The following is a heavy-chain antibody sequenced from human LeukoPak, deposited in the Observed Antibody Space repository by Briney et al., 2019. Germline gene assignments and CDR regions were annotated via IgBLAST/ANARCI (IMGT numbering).Heavy chain of an antibody. CDR3: ARDWGNWGYGYYFDH. Sequence: GRSLRLSCAASGFTFSTYRMHWVRQAPGKGLEWVAVISYDGSNKYYADSVKGRFTISRDNSKNTLYLQMNSLRAEDTAVYYCARDWGNWGYGYYFDHWGQGTLVTVS. V-gene: IGHV3-30*03. J-gene: IGHJ4*02. CDR2: ISYDGSNK. CDR1: GFTFSTYR. D-gene: IGHD7-27*01.